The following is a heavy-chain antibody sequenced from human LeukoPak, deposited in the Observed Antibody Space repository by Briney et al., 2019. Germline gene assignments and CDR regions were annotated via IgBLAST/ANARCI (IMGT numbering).Heavy chain of an antibody. CDR2: IYHSGTT. CDR1: GDSMTRGGYY. CDR3: ARAVDFRNYFDY. D-gene: IGHD3/OR15-3a*01. V-gene: IGHV4-31*03. J-gene: IGHJ4*02. Sequence: PSETLSLTCTVSGDSMTRGGYYWSWVRQHPGKALEWVAFIYHSGTTFYSPSLESRTTLSVDTSQNQFSLKLTSVTAADTAAYYCARAVDFRNYFDYWGQGNLVTVSS.